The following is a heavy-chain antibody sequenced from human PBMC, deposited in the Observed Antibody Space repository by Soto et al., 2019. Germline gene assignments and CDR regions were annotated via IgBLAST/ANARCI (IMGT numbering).Heavy chain of an antibody. D-gene: IGHD4-17*01. Sequence: SETLSLTCAVSGGSISNYFWSWIRQHPGKGLEWIGYIYYSGSTYYNPSLKSRVTISVDTSKNQFSLKLSSVTAADTAVYYCAREKGDYLYYFDYWGQGTLVTVSS. CDR2: IYYSGST. V-gene: IGHV4-31*11. J-gene: IGHJ4*02. CDR3: AREKGDYLYYFDY. CDR1: GGSISNYF.